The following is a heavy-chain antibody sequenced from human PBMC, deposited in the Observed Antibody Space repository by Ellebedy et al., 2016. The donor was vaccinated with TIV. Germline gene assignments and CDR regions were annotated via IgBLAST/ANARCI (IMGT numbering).Heavy chain of an antibody. CDR3: AKLDSSGYYYGRLDY. V-gene: IGHV3-23*01. CDR2: ISSSGVSS. Sequence: GESLKISCAASGFTFRTFAMTWVRQAPGTGLEWVSSISSSGVSSDYADSVRGRVTISRDNSKSKLYLQMDSLRADDSAEYYCAKLDSSGYYYGRLDYWGQGTLVTVSS. CDR1: GFTFRTFA. D-gene: IGHD3-22*01. J-gene: IGHJ4*02.